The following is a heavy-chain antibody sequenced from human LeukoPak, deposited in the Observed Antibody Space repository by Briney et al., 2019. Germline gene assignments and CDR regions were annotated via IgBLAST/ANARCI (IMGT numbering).Heavy chain of an antibody. Sequence: KPSETLSLTCVVSGFSISSGYYGGWIRQPPGKGLEWIANIHVSGTTFYNSSLNSRVAISIDTSKNQFSLKLSSVTAADTAVYFCAREAERRIVNWGRGTLVTVSS. J-gene: IGHJ4*02. CDR3: AREAERRIVN. CDR2: IHVSGTT. CDR1: GFSISSGYY. D-gene: IGHD1-1*01. V-gene: IGHV4-38-2*02.